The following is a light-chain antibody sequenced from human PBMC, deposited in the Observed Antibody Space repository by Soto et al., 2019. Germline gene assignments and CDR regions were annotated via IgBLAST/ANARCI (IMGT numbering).Light chain of an antibody. CDR2: DAS. Sequence: EIVLTQSPATPSLSPGARATLSCRARQSVSSYLAWYQPKPGQAPRLLIYDASNRATGIPARFSGSGSGTDFTLTISSLEPEDFAVYYCQQRSNWPFITFGQGTRLDIK. J-gene: IGKJ5*01. V-gene: IGKV3-11*01. CDR3: QQRSNWPFIT. CDR1: QSVSSY.